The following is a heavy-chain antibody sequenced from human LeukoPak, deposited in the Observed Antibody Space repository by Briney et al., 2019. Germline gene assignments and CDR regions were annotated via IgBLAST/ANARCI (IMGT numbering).Heavy chain of an antibody. Sequence: KPSETLSLTCAVYGGSFSGYYWSWIRQPPGKGLEWIGEINHSGSTNYNPSLKSRVTISVDTSKNQFSLKLSSVTAADTAVYYCAREGIVVVPATKYYYYYMDVWGKGTAVTVSS. V-gene: IGHV4-34*01. J-gene: IGHJ6*03. D-gene: IGHD2-2*01. CDR1: GGSFSGYY. CDR3: AREGIVVVPATKYYYYYMDV. CDR2: INHSGST.